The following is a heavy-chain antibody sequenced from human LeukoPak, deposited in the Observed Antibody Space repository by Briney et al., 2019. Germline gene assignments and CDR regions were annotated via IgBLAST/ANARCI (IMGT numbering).Heavy chain of an antibody. CDR1: GFQFTSYW. J-gene: IGHJ3*02. D-gene: IGHD6-13*01. V-gene: IGHV5-51*01. CDR2: IWPGDSET. CDR3: ARPYGQQQLQDAFDI. Sequence: GESLKISCKGSGFQFTSYWIGWVRQMPGKGLEWMGFIWPGDSETTYNPPFQGQVTISADKSISTAYLQWSSLKASDTAMYYCARPYGQQQLQDAFDIWGQGTMVTVSS.